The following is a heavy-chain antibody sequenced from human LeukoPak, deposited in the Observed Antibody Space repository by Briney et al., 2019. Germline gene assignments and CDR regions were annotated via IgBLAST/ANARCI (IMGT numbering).Heavy chain of an antibody. CDR2: INPSGGST. J-gene: IGHJ3*02. V-gene: IGHV1-46*01. D-gene: IGHD3-9*01. CDR1: GYTFTSNY. CDR3: ARDRLYYDILTGPFVGAFDI. Sequence: ASVKVSCKASGYTFTSNYMYWVRQTPGQGLEWMGIINPSGGSTSNVQKCQGGVTMTRETPTSTVYMQLRSLRSEDTAVYYCARDRLYYDILTGPFVGAFDIWGQGTMVTVSS.